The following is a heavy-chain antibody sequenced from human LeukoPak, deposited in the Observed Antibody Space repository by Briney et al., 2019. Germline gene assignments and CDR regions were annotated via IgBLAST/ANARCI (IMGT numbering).Heavy chain of an antibody. J-gene: IGHJ4*02. Sequence: PSETLSLTCAVSGGPISSATYYWSWIRQPPGKGLEWVGHIYNSGRTYYNPSLKRRLTMSLDTSRNQFSLRLSSVTAADTAVNHCARVADEFGDYGFDSWGQGTLVTVSS. CDR1: GGPISSATYY. V-gene: IGHV4-30-4*01. D-gene: IGHD4-17*01. CDR2: IYNSGRT. CDR3: ARVADEFGDYGFDS.